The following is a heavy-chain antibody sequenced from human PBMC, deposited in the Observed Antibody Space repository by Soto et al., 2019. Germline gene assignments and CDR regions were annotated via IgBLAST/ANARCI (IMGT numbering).Heavy chain of an antibody. J-gene: IGHJ6*02. Sequence: PSETLSLTCTVSGGSISSYYWSWIRQPPGKGLECIGYIYYSGSTNYNPSLKSRVTISVDTSKNQFSLKLSSVTAADTAVYYCARQVVVVPAATSYYYYYGMDVWGQGTTVTVSS. D-gene: IGHD2-2*01. CDR3: ARQVVVVPAATSYYYYYGMDV. CDR1: GGSISSYY. V-gene: IGHV4-59*08. CDR2: IYYSGST.